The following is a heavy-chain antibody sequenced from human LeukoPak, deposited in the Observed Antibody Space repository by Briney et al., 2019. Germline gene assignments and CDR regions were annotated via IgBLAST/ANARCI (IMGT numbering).Heavy chain of an antibody. CDR2: IYDSEYS. V-gene: IGHV4-30-4*08. D-gene: IGHD4-17*01. J-gene: IGHJ4*02. Sequence: PSETLSLTCTVSGGSISSADYYWSWVRQPPGKGLEWIGYIYDSEYSKYNPSLKSRVTISVDTTKNQFSLKLGSVSAADTAVYYCVAWSDYGEFDYWGQGTLVTVSS. CDR3: VAWSDYGEFDY. CDR1: GGSISSADYY.